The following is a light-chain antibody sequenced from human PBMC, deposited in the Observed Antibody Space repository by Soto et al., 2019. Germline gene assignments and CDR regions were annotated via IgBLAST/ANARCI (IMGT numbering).Light chain of an antibody. V-gene: IGLV2-11*01. J-gene: IGLJ1*01. Sequence: QSALTQPASVSGSPGQAITISCSGTSSDVGAFNYVSWYQQHPGKAPKLMIYDVNKRPSGVPDRFSGSKSGSTASLTISGLQSEDEADYFCCSYAGTYTYVFGTGTKLTVL. CDR3: CSYAGTYTYV. CDR1: SSDVGAFNY. CDR2: DVN.